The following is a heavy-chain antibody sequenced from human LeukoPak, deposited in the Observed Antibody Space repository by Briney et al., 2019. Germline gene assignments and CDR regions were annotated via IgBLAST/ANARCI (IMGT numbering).Heavy chain of an antibody. D-gene: IGHD2-2*01. J-gene: IGHJ3*02. CDR1: GGSISSYY. Sequence: PSGTLSLTCTVSGGSISSYYWSWIRQPPGKGLEWIGYIYTSGSTNYNPSLKSRVTISVDTSKNQFSLKLSSVTAADTAVYYCARIVQVVPAASYDAFDIWGQGTMVTVSS. CDR3: ARIVQVVPAASYDAFDI. CDR2: IYTSGST. V-gene: IGHV4-4*09.